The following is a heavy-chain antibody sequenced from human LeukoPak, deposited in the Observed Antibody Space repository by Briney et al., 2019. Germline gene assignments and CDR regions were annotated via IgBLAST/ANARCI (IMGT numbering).Heavy chain of an antibody. CDR2: ISYDGSNK. J-gene: IGHJ4*02. CDR3: AKGPLRGTAAAIDY. CDR1: GFTFSSYD. V-gene: IGHV3-30*18. D-gene: IGHD2-2*01. Sequence: GGSLRLSCAASGFTFSSYDMHWVRQAPGKGLEWVAVISYDGSNKYYADSVKGRFTISRDISTDTLWLQMDSLRTEDTAVYYCAKGPLRGTAAAIDYWGQGTLVTVSS.